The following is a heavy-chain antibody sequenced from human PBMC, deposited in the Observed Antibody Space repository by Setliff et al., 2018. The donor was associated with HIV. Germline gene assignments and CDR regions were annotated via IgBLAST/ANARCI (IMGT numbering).Heavy chain of an antibody. J-gene: IGHJ4*02. CDR1: GASFSAYY. CDR3: TGRTSGYHYVVY. CDR2: ISGSGCTT. D-gene: IGHD3-22*01. V-gene: IGHV3-23*01. Sequence: ETLSLTCAVYGASFSAYYWSWVRQPPGQGLEWVSAISGSGCTTYYADSVKGRFTISRDNSKNTLYLQMDSLRGDDTAIYYCTGRTSGYHYVVYWGQGTLVTVSS.